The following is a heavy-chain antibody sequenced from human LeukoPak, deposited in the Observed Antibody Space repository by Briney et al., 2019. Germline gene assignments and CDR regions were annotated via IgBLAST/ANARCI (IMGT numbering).Heavy chain of an antibody. CDR3: ARDIRASSGYYYDY. J-gene: IGHJ4*02. Sequence: ASVKVSCKASGYTFTGYYMHWVRQAPGQGLEWMGWINPNSGGTNYAQKFQGRVTMTRDTSISTAYMELRSLRSDDTAVYYCARDIRASSGYYYDYWGQGTLVTVSS. D-gene: IGHD3-22*01. CDR2: INPNSGGT. CDR1: GYTFTGYY. V-gene: IGHV1-2*02.